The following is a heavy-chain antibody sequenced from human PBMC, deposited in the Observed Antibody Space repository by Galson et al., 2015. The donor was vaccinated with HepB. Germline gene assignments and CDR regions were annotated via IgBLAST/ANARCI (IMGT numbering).Heavy chain of an antibody. J-gene: IGHJ2*01. D-gene: IGHD4-17*01. CDR3: ARHGVNYGDYVWYSDV. Sequence: LRLSCSASGFTFAKFPMHWVRQAPGRRLQWRTLISFACRDAYYAAPVKGRFTVSRANSQNMLYLQMDNLRIEDAAVYCCARHGVNYGDYVWYSDVWGRGTQVTVSS. CDR1: GFTFAKFP. CDR2: ISFACRDA. V-gene: IGHV3-30*04.